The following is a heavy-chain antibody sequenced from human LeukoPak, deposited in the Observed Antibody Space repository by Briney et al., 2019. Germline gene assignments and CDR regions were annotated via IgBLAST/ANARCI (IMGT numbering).Heavy chain of an antibody. CDR3: AKVRLGSRVGGFDY. J-gene: IGHJ4*02. V-gene: IGHV3-23*01. CDR1: GFTFGSYA. CDR2: ISGSGGST. Sequence: PGGSLRLSCAASGFTFGSYAMSWVRQAPGKRLDWVSAISGSGGSTYYADSVKGRFTISRDNSKNTLYLQMNSLRAEDTAVYYCAKVRLGSRVGGFDYWGQGTLVTVSS. D-gene: IGHD5-24*01.